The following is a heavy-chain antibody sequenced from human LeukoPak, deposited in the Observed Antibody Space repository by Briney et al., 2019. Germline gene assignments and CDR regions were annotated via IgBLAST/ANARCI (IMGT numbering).Heavy chain of an antibody. CDR2: IIPIFGTA. J-gene: IGHJ4*02. D-gene: IGHD6-13*01. V-gene: IGHV1-69*05. CDR3: ARVGSSWFLDY. Sequence: GSSVKVSCKASGGTFSSYAISWVRQAPGQGLEWMGGIIPIFGTANYAQKFQGRVTITRDTSASTAYMELSSLRSEDTAVYYCARVGSSWFLDYWGQGTLVTVSS. CDR1: GGTFSSYA.